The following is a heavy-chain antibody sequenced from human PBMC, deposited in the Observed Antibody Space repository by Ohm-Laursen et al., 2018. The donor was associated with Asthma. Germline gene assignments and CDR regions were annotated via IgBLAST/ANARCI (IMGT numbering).Heavy chain of an antibody. Sequence: GSLRLSCAASGFTFSSYAMSWVRQAPGKGLEWVSAISGSGGSTYYADSVKGRFTISRDNSKNTLYLQMNSLRAEDTAVYYCAKALLGVKKYYYGMDVWGQGTTVTVSS. CDR3: AKALLGVKKYYYGMDV. D-gene: IGHD3-10*01. CDR2: ISGSGGST. V-gene: IGHV3-23*01. J-gene: IGHJ6*02. CDR1: GFTFSSYA.